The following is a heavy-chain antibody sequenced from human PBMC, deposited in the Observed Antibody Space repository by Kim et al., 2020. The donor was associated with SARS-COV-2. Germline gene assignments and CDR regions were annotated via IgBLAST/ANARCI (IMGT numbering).Heavy chain of an antibody. CDR2: IIPILGIA. D-gene: IGHD3-10*01. V-gene: IGHV1-69*04. CDR3: ARPRYYYGSGSYSGAFDI. CDR1: GGTFSSYA. J-gene: IGHJ3*02. Sequence: SVKVSCKASGGTFSSYAISWVRQAPGQGLEWMGRIIPILGIANYAQKFQGRVTITADKSTSTAYMELSSLRSEDTAVYYCARPRYYYGSGSYSGAFDIWGQGPMVTVSS.